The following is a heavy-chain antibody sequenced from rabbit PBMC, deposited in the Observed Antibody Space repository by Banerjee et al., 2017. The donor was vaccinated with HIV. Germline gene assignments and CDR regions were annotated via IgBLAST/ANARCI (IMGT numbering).Heavy chain of an antibody. CDR3: AGDPVFFRTFYYWGYFNL. J-gene: IGHJ4*01. V-gene: IGHV1S45*01. CDR2: IYAGSSGST. D-gene: IGHD1-1*01. Sequence: QEQLEESGGDLVKPGASLTLTCTASGFSFSSSYWISWVRQAPGKGLEWIACIYAGSSGSTYYASWVNGRFSISRENAQNTVSLQLNTLTAADTATFFCAGDPVFFRTFYYWGYFNLWGPGTLVTVS. CDR1: GFSFSSSYW.